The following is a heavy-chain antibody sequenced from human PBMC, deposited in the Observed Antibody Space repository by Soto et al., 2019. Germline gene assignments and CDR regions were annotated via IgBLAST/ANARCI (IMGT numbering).Heavy chain of an antibody. D-gene: IGHD2-21*01. V-gene: IGHV1-3*01. CDR3: ARVRDGYKRDAFDI. J-gene: IGHJ3*02. Sequence: ASVKVSCKASGYTFTSYAMHWVRQAPGQRLEWMGWINAGNGNTKYSQKFQGRVTMTRNTSISTAYMELSSLRSEDTAVYYCARVRDGYKRDAFDIWGQGTMVTVSS. CDR2: INAGNGNT. CDR1: GYTFTSYA.